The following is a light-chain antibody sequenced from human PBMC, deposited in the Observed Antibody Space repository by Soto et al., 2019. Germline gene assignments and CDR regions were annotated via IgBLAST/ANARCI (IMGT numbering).Light chain of an antibody. CDR1: QSVSSS. V-gene: IGKV3-15*01. Sequence: EIVVTQSPATLSVSPGERVTLSCRASQSVSSSLPWYQQRPGQAPRLLIYDTSTRAPGIAARFSGSGSGTEFTLTISSLQSEDVAVYYCQQYVHWPQGTFGQGTTVEIK. CDR3: QQYVHWPQGT. J-gene: IGKJ1*01. CDR2: DTS.